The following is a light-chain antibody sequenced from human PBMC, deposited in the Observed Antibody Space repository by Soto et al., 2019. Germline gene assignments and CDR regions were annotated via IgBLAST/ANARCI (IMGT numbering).Light chain of an antibody. CDR1: NSDVGGYNY. CDR3: SSYAGSNWYV. CDR2: EVN. V-gene: IGLV2-8*01. J-gene: IGLJ1*01. Sequence: SALTQPASANGSPGRSVTISSPGTNSDVGGYNYVSWYQQYPGKAPKLIIYEVNERPSGVPDRFSGSKSGNTASLTVSGLQTADEADYYCSSYAGSNWYVFGTGTKVTVL.